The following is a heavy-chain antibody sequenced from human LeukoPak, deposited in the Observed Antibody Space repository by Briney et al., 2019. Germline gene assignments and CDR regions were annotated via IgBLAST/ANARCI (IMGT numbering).Heavy chain of an antibody. V-gene: IGHV1-2*06. D-gene: IGHD3-22*01. CDR2: INPNSGGT. J-gene: IGHJ4*02. Sequence: ASVKVSCKASGYTFTGYYMHWVRQAPGQGLEWMGRINPNSGGTNYAQKFQGRVTMTRDTSISTAYMEMSRLRSDDTAVYYWARDYYDSSGYYSGYYFGYWGQGTLVTVSS. CDR3: ARDYYDSSGYYSGYYFGY. CDR1: GYTFTGYY.